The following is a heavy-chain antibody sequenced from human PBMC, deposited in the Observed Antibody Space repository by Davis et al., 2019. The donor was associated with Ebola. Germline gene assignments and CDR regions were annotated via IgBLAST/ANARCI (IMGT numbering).Heavy chain of an antibody. J-gene: IGHJ4*02. Sequence: ASVKVSCKASGYSFTTYAMNWVRQAPGQGLEWMGWINTNTGNPTYAQGFTGRFVFSLDTSVSTAFLQITSLQPEDTALYYCVRGVGDFDSWGQGTLVTVSS. CDR3: VRGVGDFDS. D-gene: IGHD1-26*01. CDR2: INTNTGNP. CDR1: GYSFTTYA. V-gene: IGHV7-4-1*02.